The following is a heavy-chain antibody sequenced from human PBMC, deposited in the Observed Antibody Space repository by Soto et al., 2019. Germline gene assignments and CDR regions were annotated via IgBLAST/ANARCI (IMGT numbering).Heavy chain of an antibody. V-gene: IGHV4-39*01. CDR1: GGSISSSSYY. D-gene: IGHD6-6*01. CDR3: AIPSIAARGDYYYYGMDV. CDR2: IYYSGST. Sequence: PETLSLTCTVSGGSISSSSYYWGWIRQPPGKGLEWIGSIYYSGSTYYNPSLKSRVTISVDTSKNQFSLKLSSVTAADTAVYYCAIPSIAARGDYYYYGMDVWCQCTTVT. J-gene: IGHJ6*02.